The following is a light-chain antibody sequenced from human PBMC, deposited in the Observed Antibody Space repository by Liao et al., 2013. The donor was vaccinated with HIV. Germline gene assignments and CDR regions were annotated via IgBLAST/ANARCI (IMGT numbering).Light chain of an antibody. CDR2: KDS. CDR3: QSADSSGTYPYV. CDR1: ALPKKY. V-gene: IGLV3-16*01. Sequence: SYELTQPPSVSVSLGQMARIPCSGEALPKKYAYWYQQKPGQFPVMVIYKDSERPSGIPERFSGSSSGTIVTLTISGVQAEDEADYYCQSADSSGTYPYVFGTGTKVTVL. J-gene: IGLJ1*01.